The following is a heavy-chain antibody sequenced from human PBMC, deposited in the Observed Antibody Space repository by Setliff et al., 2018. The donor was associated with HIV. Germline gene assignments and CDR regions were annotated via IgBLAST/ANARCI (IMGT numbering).Heavy chain of an antibody. CDR3: ARTGYAFDP. CDR1: GGSMNENH. V-gene: IGHV4-4*08. CDR2: IHTSGST. J-gene: IGHJ3*01. Sequence: SETLSLTCTVSGGSMNENHWSWIRQSPGKGLEWIAYIHTSGSTYFNPSFVSRVTISIDSSENQFSLKLRSLTAADTAVYFCARTGYAFDPWGPGTMVTVSS.